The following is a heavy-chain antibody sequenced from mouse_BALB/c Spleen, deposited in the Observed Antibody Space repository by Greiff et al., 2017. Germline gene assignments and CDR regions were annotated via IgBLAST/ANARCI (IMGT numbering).Heavy chain of an antibody. V-gene: IGHV7-3*02. D-gene: IGHD1-2*01. CDR2: IRNKANGYTT. CDR3: ARRTTATGYFDY. CDR1: GFTFTDYY. Sequence: EVKLMESGGGLVQPGGSLRLSCATSGFTFTDYYMSWVRQPPGKALEWLGFIRNKANGYTTEYSASVKGRFTISRDNSQSILYLQMNTLRAEDSATYYCARRTTATGYFDYWGQGTTLTVSS. J-gene: IGHJ2*01.